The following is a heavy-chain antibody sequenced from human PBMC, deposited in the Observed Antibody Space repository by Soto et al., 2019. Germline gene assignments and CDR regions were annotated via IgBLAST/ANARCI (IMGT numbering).Heavy chain of an antibody. J-gene: IGHJ5*02. V-gene: IGHV1-69*06. Sequence: SVKVSCKASGGTFSSYAISWVRQAPGQGLEWMGGIIPIFGTTNYAQKFQGRVTITADKSTSTAYMELSSLRSEDTAVYYCAREWGDDSSGFYTSESNWFDPWGQGTLVTVSS. CDR2: IIPIFGTT. D-gene: IGHD3-22*01. CDR1: GGTFSSYA. CDR3: AREWGDDSSGFYTSESNWFDP.